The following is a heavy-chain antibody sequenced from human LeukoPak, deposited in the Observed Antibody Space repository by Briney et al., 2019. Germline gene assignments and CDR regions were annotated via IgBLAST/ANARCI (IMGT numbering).Heavy chain of an antibody. Sequence: SETLSLTCAVYGGSFSGYYWSWIRQPPGKGLEWIGEINHSGSTNYNPSLKSRVTISVDTSKNQFSLKVSSVTAADTAVYYCARGRSQWVYWGQGTLVTVSS. J-gene: IGHJ4*02. V-gene: IGHV4-34*01. CDR3: ARGRSQWVY. D-gene: IGHD2-8*01. CDR2: INHSGST. CDR1: GGSFSGYY.